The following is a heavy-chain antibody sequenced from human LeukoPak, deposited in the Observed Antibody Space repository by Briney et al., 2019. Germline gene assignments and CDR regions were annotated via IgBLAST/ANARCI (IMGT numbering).Heavy chain of an antibody. Sequence: PETLSLTCTVSGGSISSYYWSWIRQPPGKGLEWIGYIYYSGSTNYNPSLKSRVTISVDTSKNQFSLKLSSVTAADTAVYYCARRASSAQGLWYFDLWGRGTLVTVSS. CDR3: ARRASSAQGLWYFDL. CDR1: GGSISSYY. CDR2: IYYSGST. J-gene: IGHJ2*01. V-gene: IGHV4-59*08. D-gene: IGHD3-22*01.